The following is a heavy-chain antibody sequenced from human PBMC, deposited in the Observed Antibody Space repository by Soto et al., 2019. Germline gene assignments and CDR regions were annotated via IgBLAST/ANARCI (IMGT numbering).Heavy chain of an antibody. CDR1: GFTFSSYG. V-gene: IGHV3-30*18. D-gene: IGHD3-22*01. CDR3: AKEAPGYYDSSGYFPPFFDY. J-gene: IGHJ4*02. CDR2: ISYDGSNK. Sequence: QVQLVESGGGVVQPGRSLRLSCAASGFTFSSYGMHWVRQAPGKGLEWVAVISYDGSNKYYADSVKGRFTISRDNSKNTLYLQMNSLRAEDTAVYYCAKEAPGYYDSSGYFPPFFDYWGQGTLVTVSS.